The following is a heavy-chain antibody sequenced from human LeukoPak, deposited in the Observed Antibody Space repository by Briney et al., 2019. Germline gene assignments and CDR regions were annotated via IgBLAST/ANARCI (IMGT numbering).Heavy chain of an antibody. CDR3: ARHGAFDI. CDR1: GYSLSKFW. CDR2: IYPSDSDT. Sequence: ESLKISCKGSGYSLSKFWIGWVRQMPGKGLGGGGIIYPSDSDTRYSPSFQGQVTISADQSISTAYLQWSSLKASDTAMYYCARHGAFDIWGQGTMVTVSS. J-gene: IGHJ3*02. V-gene: IGHV5-51*01.